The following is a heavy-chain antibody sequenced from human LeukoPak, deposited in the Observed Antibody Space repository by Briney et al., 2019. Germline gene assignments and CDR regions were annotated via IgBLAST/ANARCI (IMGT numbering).Heavy chain of an antibody. CDR2: IVVGSGKT. D-gene: IGHD3-16*01. J-gene: IGHJ4*02. Sequence: GTSVRVSCKASGFTFTSSAMQWVRQARGQRLEWIGWIVVGSGKTNYEQKFQERVTITRDMSTSKAYMELSSLRSEDTAVYYCAAGEIWFDYWGQGTLVTVSS. V-gene: IGHV1-58*02. CDR3: AAGEIWFDY. CDR1: GFTFTSSA.